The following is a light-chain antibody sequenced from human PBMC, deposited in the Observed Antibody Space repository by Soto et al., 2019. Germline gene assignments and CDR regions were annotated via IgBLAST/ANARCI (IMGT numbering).Light chain of an antibody. J-gene: IGKJ4*01. CDR2: DAS. CDR1: QGLFYS. V-gene: IGKV1-33*01. Sequence: DLQMTQSPSSLSASVGDRVTITCQASQGLFYSLNWYQQQPGQAPKLLIYDASNLETGVPSRFSGSGAGTDFTCTISSLQPEDIGTYYWQQYVHVPLTFGGGTKVEIK. CDR3: QQYVHVPLT.